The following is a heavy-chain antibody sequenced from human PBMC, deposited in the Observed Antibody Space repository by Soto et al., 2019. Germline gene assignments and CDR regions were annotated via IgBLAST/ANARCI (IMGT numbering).Heavy chain of an antibody. J-gene: IGHJ4*02. CDR1: GYTFTSYD. Sequence: ASVKVSCKASGYTFTSYDLNWVLQATGQGLEWMGWMNPNSGNTGYAQKFQGRVTMTRNTSISTAYMELSSLRSEDTAVYYCARDLGIAAAGPFDYWGQGTLVTVSS. CDR3: ARDLGIAAAGPFDY. V-gene: IGHV1-8*01. CDR2: MNPNSGNT. D-gene: IGHD6-13*01.